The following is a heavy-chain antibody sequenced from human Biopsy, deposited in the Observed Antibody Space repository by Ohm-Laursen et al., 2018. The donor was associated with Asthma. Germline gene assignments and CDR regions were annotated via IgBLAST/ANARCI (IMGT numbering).Heavy chain of an antibody. D-gene: IGHD2/OR15-2a*01. J-gene: IGHJ6*02. CDR1: GFSFSDYY. V-gene: IGHV3-11*01. CDR3: ARVLEGSDRGPFYFFALDV. CDR2: ISSSGSTK. Sequence: RLSCAASGFSFSDYYMPWMRQAPGKGLEWVSSISSSGSTKYPAESVQGRFTISRDNAQKSLFLQMNSLRAEDTAIYFCARVLEGSDRGPFYFFALDVWGQGTTVAVS.